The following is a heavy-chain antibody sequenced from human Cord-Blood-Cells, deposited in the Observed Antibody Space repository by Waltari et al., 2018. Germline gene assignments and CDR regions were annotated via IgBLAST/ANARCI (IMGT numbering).Heavy chain of an antibody. V-gene: IGHV4-4*07. D-gene: IGHD1-26*01. CDR1: GGPISRYY. Sequence: QVQLQESGPGRVKPSETLSLTCTVSGGPISRYYWSWIRQPAGKGLEWIGRIYTSGSTNYNPSLKSRVTMSVDTSKNQFSLKLSSVTAADTAVYYCARGGIVGASYYFDYWGQGTLVTVSS. J-gene: IGHJ4*02. CDR3: ARGGIVGASYYFDY. CDR2: IYTSGST.